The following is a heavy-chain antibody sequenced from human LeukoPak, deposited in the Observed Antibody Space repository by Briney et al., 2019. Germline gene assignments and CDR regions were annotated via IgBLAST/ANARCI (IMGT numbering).Heavy chain of an antibody. CDR1: GGSISSYY. D-gene: IGHD6-13*01. Sequence: SETLSLTCTVSGGSISSYYWSWIRQPPGKGLEWIGYIYYSGSTNYNPSLKSRVTISVDTSKNQFSLKLSSVTAADTAVYYCARDSSSSWYNYFDYWGQGTLVTVSS. V-gene: IGHV4-59*01. J-gene: IGHJ4*02. CDR2: IYYSGST. CDR3: ARDSSSSWYNYFDY.